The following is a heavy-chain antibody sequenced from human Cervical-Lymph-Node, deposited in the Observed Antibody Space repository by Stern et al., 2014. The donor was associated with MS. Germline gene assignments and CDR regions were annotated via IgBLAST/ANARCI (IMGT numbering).Heavy chain of an antibody. CDR1: GFTFSSYW. CDR3: ARRGSIAVAGTGLDY. V-gene: IGHV3-74*02. D-gene: IGHD6-19*01. CDR2: INSDGSST. J-gene: IGHJ4*02. Sequence: EVQLVESGGGLVQPGGSLRLSCAASGFTFSSYWMHWVRQAPGKGLVWVSRINSDGSSTSYADSVKGRFTISRDNAKNTLYLQMNSLRAEDTAVYYCARRGSIAVAGTGLDYWGQGTLVTVSS.